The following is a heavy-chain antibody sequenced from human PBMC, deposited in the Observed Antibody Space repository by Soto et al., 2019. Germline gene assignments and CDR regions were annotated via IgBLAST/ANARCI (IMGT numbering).Heavy chain of an antibody. CDR1: GFTFSSSW. V-gene: IGHV3-74*01. Sequence: PVGSLRLSCAASGFTFSSSWMHWVRQGPGKGLVWVSRINSGATTTNYADSVKGRFTISRDNAKNTLYLQMDSLTAEDTAVYYCARGPSGWFGYDYWGQGTLVTSPQ. D-gene: IGHD6-19*01. CDR2: INSGATTT. J-gene: IGHJ4*02. CDR3: ARGPSGWFGYDY.